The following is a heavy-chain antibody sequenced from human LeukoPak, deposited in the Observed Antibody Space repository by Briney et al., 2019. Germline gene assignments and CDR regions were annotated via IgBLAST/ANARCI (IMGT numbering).Heavy chain of an antibody. D-gene: IGHD3-9*01. CDR2: IKQDGSEK. Sequence: GGSLRLSCAASGFTFSSSAMSWVRQAPGKGLEWVANIKQDGSEKYYVDSVKGRFTISRDNAKNSLYLQMNSLRAEDTAVYYCARSQRYYDILTGPFDYWGQGTLVTVSS. CDR3: ARSQRYYDILTGPFDY. CDR1: GFTFSSSA. J-gene: IGHJ4*02. V-gene: IGHV3-7*01.